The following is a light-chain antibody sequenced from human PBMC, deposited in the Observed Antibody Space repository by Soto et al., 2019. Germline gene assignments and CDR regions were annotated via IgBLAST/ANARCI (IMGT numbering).Light chain of an antibody. CDR2: DAS. Sequence: EIVLTQSPGALSLSPGERATLSCRASQSVGTYLAWYQQKPGQAPRLLIYDASNRATGIPDRFSGSGSGTDFTLTISRLEPEDFAVYYCQQYGSSYTFGQGTKVDIK. J-gene: IGKJ2*01. CDR3: QQYGSSYT. CDR1: QSVGTY. V-gene: IGKV3-20*01.